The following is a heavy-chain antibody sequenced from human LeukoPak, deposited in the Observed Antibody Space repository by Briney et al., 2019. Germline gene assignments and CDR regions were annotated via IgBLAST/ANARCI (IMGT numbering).Heavy chain of an antibody. V-gene: IGHV1-2*02. Sequence: ASVKVSCKASGYTFTSYAMHWVRQAPGQRLEWMGWINPNTGGTFYAQKFQGRVTMTRDTSISTAYMEVSGLRSDDMAVYYCARDSQQQLSDFVGVWGKGTTVTVSS. CDR1: GYTFTSYA. J-gene: IGHJ6*04. CDR2: INPNTGGT. D-gene: IGHD6-13*01. CDR3: ARDSQQQLSDFVGV.